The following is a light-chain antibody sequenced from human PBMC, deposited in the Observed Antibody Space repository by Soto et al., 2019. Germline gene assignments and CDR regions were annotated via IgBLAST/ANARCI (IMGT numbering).Light chain of an antibody. CDR1: QTVNNRY. CDR3: QQVDSSPGT. Sequence: EVVLTQSPVTLSVSPGDRATLSCRASQTVNNRYFAWYQQRPGQAPRLLIYGASSRATGIPDRFSGRGSGTDFTLTITRLESGDFAVYFLQQVDSSPGTFGGGNKGEIK. J-gene: IGKJ4*01. V-gene: IGKV3-20*01. CDR2: GAS.